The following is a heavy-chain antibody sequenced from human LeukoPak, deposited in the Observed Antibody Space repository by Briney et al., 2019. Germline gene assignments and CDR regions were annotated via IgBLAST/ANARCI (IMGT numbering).Heavy chain of an antibody. CDR3: TTDLHVYQLLVKLDY. J-gene: IGHJ4*02. CDR2: ISVTAHDV. V-gene: IGHV3-11*01. Sequence: GGSLRLSCAASGFTFSDFYMTWIRQAPGKGLELLSYISVTAHDVNYIDSVRGRFTISRDNAKNSLYLHTDSLTAEDTAVYYCTTDLHVYQLLVKLDYWGQGALVTVSS. CDR1: GFTFSDFY. D-gene: IGHD2-2*01.